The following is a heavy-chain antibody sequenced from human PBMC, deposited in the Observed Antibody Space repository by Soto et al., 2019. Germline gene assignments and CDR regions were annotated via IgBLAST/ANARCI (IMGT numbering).Heavy chain of an antibody. CDR3: ARESVKETITMTVVIDH. J-gene: IGHJ4*02. Sequence: ETLSLTCSVSGDSISSYSWSWIRQPAGKGLEWLGRVYRGTSNYNPTLKSRCIMSLDTSQNQFSLNLRSVTAADTAVYYCARESVKETITMTVVIDHWGQGTQVTVSS. CDR2: VYRGTS. CDR1: GDSISSYS. D-gene: IGHD3-22*01. V-gene: IGHV4-4*07.